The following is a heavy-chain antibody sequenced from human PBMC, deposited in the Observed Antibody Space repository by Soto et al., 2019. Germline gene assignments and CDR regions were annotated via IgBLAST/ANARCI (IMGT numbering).Heavy chain of an antibody. D-gene: IGHD3-10*01. CDR1: GGTFSSYT. V-gene: IGHV1-69*04. Sequence: SVKVSCKASGGTFSSYTISWVRQAPGQGLEWMGRIIPILGIANYAQKFQGRVTITADKSTSTAYMELSSLRSEDTAVYYCARDSMVRGVINYYYYYMDVWGKGTTVTVSS. J-gene: IGHJ6*03. CDR3: ARDSMVRGVINYYYYYMDV. CDR2: IIPILGIA.